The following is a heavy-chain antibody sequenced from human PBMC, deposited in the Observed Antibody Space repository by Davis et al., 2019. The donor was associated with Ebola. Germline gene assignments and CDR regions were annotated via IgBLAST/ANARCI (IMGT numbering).Heavy chain of an antibody. CDR2: IWSDGGNI. Sequence: GESLKISCAASGFTFSSYAMHWVRQAPGKGLEWLALIWSDGGNIYQADSVKGRFTISRDNAKNSLYLQMNSLRAEDTALYYCAKDRIYYGSGSYDMDVWGQGTTVSVAS. CDR3: AKDRIYYGSGSYDMDV. CDR1: GFTFSSYA. V-gene: IGHV3-30*02. D-gene: IGHD3-10*01. J-gene: IGHJ6*02.